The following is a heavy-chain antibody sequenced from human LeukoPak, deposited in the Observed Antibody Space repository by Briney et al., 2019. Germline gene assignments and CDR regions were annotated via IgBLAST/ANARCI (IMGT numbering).Heavy chain of an antibody. D-gene: IGHD4-17*01. J-gene: IGHJ3*02. CDR2: ISSSGSTI. CDR1: GFTFSDYY. CDR3: ARMTTVTSDAFDI. V-gene: IGHV3-11*04. Sequence: GGSLKLSCAASGFTFSDYYMSWIRQAPGKGLEWVSYISSSGSTIYYADSVKGRFTISRDNAKNSPYLQMNSLRAEDTAVYYCARMTTVTSDAFDIWGQGTMVTVSS.